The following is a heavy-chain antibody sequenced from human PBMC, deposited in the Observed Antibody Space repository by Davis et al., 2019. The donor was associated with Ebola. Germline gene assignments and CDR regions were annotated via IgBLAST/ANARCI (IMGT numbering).Heavy chain of an antibody. J-gene: IGHJ3*02. CDR2: IIPIFGTA. V-gene: IGHV1-69*13. CDR1: GGTFSSYA. Sequence: SVKVSCKASGGTFSSYAISWVRQAPGQGLEWMRGIIPIFGTANYAQKFQGRVTIIADESTSTAYMELSSLRSEDTAVYYCARGPTSAFDIWGQGTMVTVSS. CDR3: ARGPTSAFDI.